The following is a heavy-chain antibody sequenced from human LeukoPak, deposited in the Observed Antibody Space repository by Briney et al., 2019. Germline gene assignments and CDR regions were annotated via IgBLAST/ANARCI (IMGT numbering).Heavy chain of an antibody. J-gene: IGHJ4*02. Sequence: PSETLSLTCTVSGGSISSGSYYWSWIRQPAGKGLEWIGRIYTSGSTNYNPSLKSRVTISVATSKNHFSLKLRSLTAADTAVYYCARLPGSGSLELDNWGQGIPVTVSS. CDR3: ARLPGSGSLELDN. CDR2: IYTSGST. D-gene: IGHD3-10*01. V-gene: IGHV4-61*02. CDR1: GGSISSGSYY.